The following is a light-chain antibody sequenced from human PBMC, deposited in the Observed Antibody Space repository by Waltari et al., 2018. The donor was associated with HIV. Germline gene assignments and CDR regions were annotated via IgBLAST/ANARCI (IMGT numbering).Light chain of an antibody. V-gene: IGKV1-39*01. CDR2: DAS. CDR1: QNIRSK. Sequence: DIQITQSPSSLSASVGDRVTITCRARQNIRSKLNWYQQKPGKAPNLLIYDASSLQCGVPSRFSGSGSGTDFTLTISSLQPEDFAIYHGEQRYIVHRTFGQGSKV. CDR3: EQRYIVHRT. J-gene: IGKJ1*01.